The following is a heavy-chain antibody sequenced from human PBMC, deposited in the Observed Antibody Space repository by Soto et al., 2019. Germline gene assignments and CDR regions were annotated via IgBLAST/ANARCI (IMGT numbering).Heavy chain of an antibody. CDR1: GVSITSGDNY. Sequence: SETLSLTCTVSGVSITSGDNYWSWIRQPPGKGLEWIGYIFYIGNAYYNPSLQSRVTISVDTSRNQFSLRLTSVTAADTAVYYCIRKTGTTFLGSFFDHWGQGTLVTVSS. V-gene: IGHV4-30-4*01. CDR3: IRKTGTTFLGSFFDH. D-gene: IGHD1-7*01. CDR2: IFYIGNA. J-gene: IGHJ4*02.